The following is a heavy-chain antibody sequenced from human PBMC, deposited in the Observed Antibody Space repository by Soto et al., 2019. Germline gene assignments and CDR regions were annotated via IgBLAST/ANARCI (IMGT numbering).Heavy chain of an antibody. Sequence: GGSLRLSCGASGFTFSSHWMHWVCQIPGKGLVWVSRINTDGSRTTYADSVKGRFTVSRDNAKNTLYLQMNSLRAEDTAVYFCARDFWHNGVSLDVWGQGTTVTVSS. J-gene: IGHJ6*02. CDR3: ARDFWHNGVSLDV. D-gene: IGHD2-8*01. V-gene: IGHV3-74*03. CDR2: INTDGSRT. CDR1: GFTFSSHW.